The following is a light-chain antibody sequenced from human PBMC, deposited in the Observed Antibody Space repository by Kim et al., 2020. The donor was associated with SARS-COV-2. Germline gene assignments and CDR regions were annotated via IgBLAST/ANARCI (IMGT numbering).Light chain of an antibody. J-gene: IGKJ4*01. Sequence: DIQMTQSPSSVSASVGDRVTITCRASQDIDTWLAWYQQKPGKAPRLLIYAASRLQDAVPSRFSGSGSGTDFTLTISSLQPEDFATYYCQQANSPPLTFGGGTKVDIK. CDR2: AAS. V-gene: IGKV1D-12*01. CDR3: QQANSPPLT. CDR1: QDIDTW.